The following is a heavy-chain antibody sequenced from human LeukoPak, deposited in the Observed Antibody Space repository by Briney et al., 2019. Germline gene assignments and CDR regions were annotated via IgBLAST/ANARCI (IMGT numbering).Heavy chain of an antibody. J-gene: IGHJ6*02. D-gene: IGHD2-2*01. CDR1: GGSISSGGYY. Sequence: SETLSLTCTVSGGSISSGGYYWSWIRQHPGKGLEWIGYIYYSGSTYYNPSLKSRVTISVDTSKNQFSLKLSSVTAADTAVYYCARGPGGGIVVVPVDVWSQGTTVTVSS. CDR2: IYYSGST. V-gene: IGHV4-31*03. CDR3: ARGPGGGIVVVPVDV.